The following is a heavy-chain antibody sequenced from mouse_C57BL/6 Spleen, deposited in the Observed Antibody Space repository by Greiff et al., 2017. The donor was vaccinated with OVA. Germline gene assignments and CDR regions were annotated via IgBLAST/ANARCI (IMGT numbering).Heavy chain of an antibody. CDR1: GYTFTDYN. Sequence: VQLKESGPELVKPGASVKMSCKASGYTFTDYNMHWVKQSHGKSLEWIGYINPNNGGTSYNQKFKGKATLTVNKSSSTAYMELRSLTSEDSAVYYCARNPIYDGYTGYFDVWGTGTTVTVSS. CDR2: INPNNGGT. V-gene: IGHV1-22*01. CDR3: ARNPIYDGYTGYFDV. D-gene: IGHD2-3*01. J-gene: IGHJ1*03.